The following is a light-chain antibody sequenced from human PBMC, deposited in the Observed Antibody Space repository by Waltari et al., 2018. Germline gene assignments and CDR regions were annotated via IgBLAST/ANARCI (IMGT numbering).Light chain of an antibody. V-gene: IGLV3-25*03. Sequence: SYELTQPPSVSVSPGQTARITCSGDALPKQYAYWYQQKAGQAPVLVIYKDTERPSGIPERFSGSSSGTTVTLTISGVQAEDEADYYCKSADSATYVIFGGGTKLTVL. J-gene: IGLJ2*01. CDR3: KSADSATYVI. CDR1: ALPKQY. CDR2: KDT.